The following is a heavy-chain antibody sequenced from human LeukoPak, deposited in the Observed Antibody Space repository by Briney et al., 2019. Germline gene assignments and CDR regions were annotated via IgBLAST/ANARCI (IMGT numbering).Heavy chain of an antibody. D-gene: IGHD3-22*01. Sequence: ASVKVSCKASGYTFSGYYMHWVRQAPGQGLGWMGWINPNTGRTNYAQNLQGRVTMTSDTSISTAYMELNSLRSDDTAVYYCARVSYYDSSGYSGVRLFDYWGQGTLVTVSS. V-gene: IGHV1-2*02. CDR2: INPNTGRT. CDR3: ARVSYYDSSGYSGVRLFDY. CDR1: GYTFSGYY. J-gene: IGHJ4*02.